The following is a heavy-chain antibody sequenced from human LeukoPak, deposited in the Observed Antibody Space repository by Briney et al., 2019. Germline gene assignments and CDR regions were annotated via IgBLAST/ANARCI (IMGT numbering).Heavy chain of an antibody. J-gene: IGHJ4*02. V-gene: IGHV4-59*01. CDR1: GGSISPYY. Sequence: PSETLSLTCTVSGGSISPYYWSWIRQTPGEGLEWIGYILYSGTTTNYNPSLKSRVTISVDTSKNQFSLKLSSVTAADTAVYYCARVGDWNDLVYWGQGTLVTVSS. D-gene: IGHD1-1*01. CDR2: ILYSGTTT. CDR3: ARVGDWNDLVY.